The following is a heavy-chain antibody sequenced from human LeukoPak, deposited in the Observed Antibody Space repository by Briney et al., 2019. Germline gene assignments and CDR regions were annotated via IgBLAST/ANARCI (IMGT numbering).Heavy chain of an antibody. CDR2: VNNDGSST. Sequence: PGGSLRLYCAASGFIFSNYWMHWVRQAPGKGLVWVSRVNNDGSSTTYADSVKGRFTISRDNAKNTLYLQMNSLRAEDTAVYYCAKGGLRVTDYWGQGTLVTVSS. CDR1: GFIFSNYW. J-gene: IGHJ4*02. D-gene: IGHD5/OR15-5a*01. V-gene: IGHV3-74*03. CDR3: AKGGLRVTDY.